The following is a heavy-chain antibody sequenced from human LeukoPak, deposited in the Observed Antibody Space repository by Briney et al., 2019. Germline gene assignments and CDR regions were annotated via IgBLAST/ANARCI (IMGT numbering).Heavy chain of an antibody. CDR1: GFAFSSYA. D-gene: IGHD3-10*01. CDR3: ARDWRSQGKDTSGSYYAPLDY. J-gene: IGHJ4*02. Sequence: GGSLRLSCEASGFAFSSYAMSWLRRAPGKGLEWVSTIHDDGGTSYYADSVKGRFTISRDNSRNTLNLQMNGLRAEDTALYYCARDWRSQGKDTSGSYYAPLDYWGQGTRVTVSS. V-gene: IGHV3-23*01. CDR2: IHDDGGTS.